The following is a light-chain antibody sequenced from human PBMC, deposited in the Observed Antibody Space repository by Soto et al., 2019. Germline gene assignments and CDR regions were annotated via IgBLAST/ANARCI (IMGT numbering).Light chain of an antibody. V-gene: IGKV1-5*01. CDR2: DAS. Sequence: DIQMTPSPSTLSASVGDRVPITFLASQSVSTWLAWYQQKPGKAPKLLISDASSLESGVPSRFSGSGSGSEFTLSISSLQPDDFATYYCQHYYTYPWTFGQGTKVDIK. CDR1: QSVSTW. CDR3: QHYYTYPWT. J-gene: IGKJ1*01.